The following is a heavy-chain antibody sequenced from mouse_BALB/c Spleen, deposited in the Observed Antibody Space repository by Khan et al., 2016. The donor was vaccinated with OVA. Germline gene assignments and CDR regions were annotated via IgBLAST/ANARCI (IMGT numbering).Heavy chain of an antibody. D-gene: IGHD2-1*01. V-gene: IGHV1-7*01. CDR2: INPSTGYT. J-gene: IGHJ3*01. CDR3: ARRGVYGIFAY. CDR1: GYTFTTYW. Sequence: QVQLKESGAELAKPGASVKMSCKASGYTFTTYWMHWVKQRPGQGLDWIGYINPSTGYTEYNQKFKDKATFTADKSSSTAYMQLNSLTSEDSAVYYCARRGVYGIFAYWGQGTLVTVSA.